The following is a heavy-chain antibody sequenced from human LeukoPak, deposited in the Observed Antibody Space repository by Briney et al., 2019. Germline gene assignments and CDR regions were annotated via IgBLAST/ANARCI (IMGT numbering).Heavy chain of an antibody. CDR3: ARGQRLFNWFAP. CDR1: GGSFSGHL. J-gene: IGHJ5*02. D-gene: IGHD6-25*01. Sequence: SEALSLTCAVSGGSFSGHLWTWLRQSPRKGLEWIGDVNHSGVTRYNPSLRSRLLIFADASKRHFYLNLTSVTAADTALYFCARGQRLFNWFAPWGQGTLVTVSA. CDR2: VNHSGVT. V-gene: IGHV4-34*01.